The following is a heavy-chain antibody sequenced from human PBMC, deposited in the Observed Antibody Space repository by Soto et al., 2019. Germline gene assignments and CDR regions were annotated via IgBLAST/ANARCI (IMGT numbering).Heavy chain of an antibody. J-gene: IGHJ6*03. V-gene: IGHV3-48*01. CDR1: GFTFSSYS. D-gene: IGHD4-17*01. Sequence: EVQLVESGGGLVQPGGSLRLSCAASGFTFSSYSMNWVRQAPGKGLEWVSYISSSSSTIYYADSVKGRFTIYRDNAKNSLYLQMNSLRAEDTAVYYCARARGDYTIYYYYYYMDVWGKGTTVTVSS. CDR3: ARARGDYTIYYYYYYMDV. CDR2: ISSSSSTI.